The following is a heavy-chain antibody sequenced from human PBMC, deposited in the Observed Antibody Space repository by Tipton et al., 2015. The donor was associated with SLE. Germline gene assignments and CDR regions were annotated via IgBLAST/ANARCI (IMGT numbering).Heavy chain of an antibody. J-gene: IGHJ2*01. V-gene: IGHV3-53*05. D-gene: IGHD3-16*01. Sequence: SLRLSCAASGFTVSSNYMSWVRQAPGKGLEWVSVIYSGGSTYYTDSVKGRFTISRDNSKNTLYLQMNSLRAEDTAVYYCAREGARDWYFDLWGRGTLVTVSS. CDR1: GFTVSSNY. CDR3: AREGARDWYFDL. CDR2: IYSGGST.